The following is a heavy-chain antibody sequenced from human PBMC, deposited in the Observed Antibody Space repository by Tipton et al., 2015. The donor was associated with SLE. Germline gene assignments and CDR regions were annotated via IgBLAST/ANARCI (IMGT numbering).Heavy chain of an antibody. CDR2: INHSGST. CDR1: GGSVSSGSYY. D-gene: IGHD5-12*01. Sequence: TLSLTCTVSGGSVSSGSYYWSWIRQPPGKGLEWIGEINHSGSTNYNPSLKSRVTISVDTSKNQFSLKLSSVTAADTAVYYCAREGSGSFDYWGQGTLVTVSS. CDR3: AREGSGSFDY. J-gene: IGHJ4*02. V-gene: IGHV4-61*01.